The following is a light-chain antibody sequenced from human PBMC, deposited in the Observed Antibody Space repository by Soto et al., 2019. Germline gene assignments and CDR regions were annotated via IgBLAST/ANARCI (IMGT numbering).Light chain of an antibody. CDR1: SSDVGGYDY. Sequence: QSALTQPASVSGSPGQSITISCTGTSSDVGGYDYVSWYQQRPGKAPKLMIYEVSNRPSGVSNRFSGSKSGNTASLTISGLQAEDEADYYCLSYTTTSSFVFGTGTKLTVL. CDR3: LSYTTTSSFV. J-gene: IGLJ1*01. CDR2: EVS. V-gene: IGLV2-14*01.